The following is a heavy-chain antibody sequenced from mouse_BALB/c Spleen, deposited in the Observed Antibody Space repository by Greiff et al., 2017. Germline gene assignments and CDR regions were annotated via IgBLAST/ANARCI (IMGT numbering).Heavy chain of an antibody. V-gene: IGHV14-4*02. J-gene: IGHJ4*01. CDR1: GFNIKDYY. CDR2: IDPENGDT. Sequence: EVQLQQPGAELVRPGASVKLSCTASGFNIKDYYMHWVKQRPEQGLEWIGWIDPENGDTEYAPKFQGKATMTADTSSNTAYLQLSSLTSEDTAFCDCNAWATRAMDYWGQGTSVTVSS. D-gene: IGHD3-1*01. CDR3: NAWATRAMDY.